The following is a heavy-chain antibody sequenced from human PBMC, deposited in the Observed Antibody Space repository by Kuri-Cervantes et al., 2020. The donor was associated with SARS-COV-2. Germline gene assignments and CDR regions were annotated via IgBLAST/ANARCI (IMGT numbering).Heavy chain of an antibody. CDR3: ARASYSVDCFDY. CDR1: GYSISSGYF. Sequence: SETLSLTCAVSGYSISSGYFWGWIRQPPGKGLEWIGSIYHSGSTYYNPSLKSRVTISVDTSKNQFSLKLSSVTAADTAVYYCARASYSVDCFDYWGQGTLVPSPQ. J-gene: IGHJ4*02. CDR2: IYHSGST. D-gene: IGHD2-21*01. V-gene: IGHV4-38-2*01.